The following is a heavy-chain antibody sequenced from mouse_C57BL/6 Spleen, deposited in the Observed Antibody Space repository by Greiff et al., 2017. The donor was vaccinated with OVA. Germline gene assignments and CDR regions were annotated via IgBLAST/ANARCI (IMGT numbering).Heavy chain of an antibody. D-gene: IGHD2-4*01. J-gene: IGHJ3*01. CDR1: GYTFTSYS. V-gene: IGHV1-69*01. CDR2: IDPSDSYT. CDR3: AREDDYDKRTWFAY. Sequence: VQLQQPGAELVMPGASVKLSCKASGYTFTSYSMHWVKQRPGQGLEWIGEIDPSDSYTNYNQKFKGKSTLTVDKSSSTAYMQLSSLTSEDSAVYYCAREDDYDKRTWFAYWGQGTLVTVSA.